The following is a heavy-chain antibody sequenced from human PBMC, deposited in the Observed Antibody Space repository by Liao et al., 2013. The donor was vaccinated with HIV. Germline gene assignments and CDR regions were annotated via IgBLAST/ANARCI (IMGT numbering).Heavy chain of an antibody. CDR3: ARVAENILVVSAPHMDV. Sequence: QVQLQQWGTGLLKPSETLSLTCAVYGGSFSDYRWTWIRQPPGRGLEWIGEINHSGSTKYNSSLKSRVTISVDTSKNQFSLKLSSVTAADTAVYYCARVAENILVVSAPHMDVWGKGTAVTVPS. CDR1: GGSFSDYR. D-gene: IGHD2-8*01. CDR2: INHSGST. V-gene: IGHV4-34*01. J-gene: IGHJ6*04.